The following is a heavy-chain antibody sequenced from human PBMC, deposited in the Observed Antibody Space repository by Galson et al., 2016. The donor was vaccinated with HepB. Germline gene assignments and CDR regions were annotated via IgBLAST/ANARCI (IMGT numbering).Heavy chain of an antibody. CDR1: GFTFSIHD. V-gene: IGHV3-13*01. CDR2: IETAGDT. D-gene: IGHD4/OR15-4a*01. Sequence: SLRLSCAASGFTFSIHDMHWVRQAPGKGLEWVSAIETAGDTYYADSVKGRFTISRENAKNSQYLQMNSLRAGDTAVYYCARGKSLLTMPWNYGLDVWGKGTTVSVSS. CDR3: ARGKSLLTMPWNYGLDV. J-gene: IGHJ6*04.